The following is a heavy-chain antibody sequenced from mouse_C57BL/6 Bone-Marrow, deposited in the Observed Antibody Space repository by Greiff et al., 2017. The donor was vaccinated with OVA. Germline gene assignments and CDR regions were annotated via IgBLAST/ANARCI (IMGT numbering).Heavy chain of an antibody. CDR2: ISSGSSTI. J-gene: IGHJ2*01. CDR3: ARQLRLYYFDY. CDR1: GFTFSDYG. Sequence: EVMLVESGGGLVKPGGSLKLSCAASGFTFSDYGMHWVRQAPEKGLEWVAYISSGSSTIYYADTVNGRFTISRDNAKHTLFLQITSLRSEDTSMYYCARQLRLYYFDYWGQGTTLTVSS. D-gene: IGHD3-2*02. V-gene: IGHV5-17*01.